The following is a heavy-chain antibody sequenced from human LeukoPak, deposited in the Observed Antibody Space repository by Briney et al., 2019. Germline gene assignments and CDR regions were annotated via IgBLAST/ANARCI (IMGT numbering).Heavy chain of an antibody. CDR1: GGSISSGDYY. J-gene: IGHJ4*02. CDR3: AGDYRGSLDY. Sequence: SQTLSLTCTVSGGSISSGDYYWSWIRQPPGKGLEWIGEINHSGSSNSNPSLKSRVTISVDTSKNQFSLKLTSVTAADTAVYYCAGDYRGSLDYWGQGTLVTVSS. V-gene: IGHV4-30-4*01. CDR2: INHSGSS. D-gene: IGHD4-11*01.